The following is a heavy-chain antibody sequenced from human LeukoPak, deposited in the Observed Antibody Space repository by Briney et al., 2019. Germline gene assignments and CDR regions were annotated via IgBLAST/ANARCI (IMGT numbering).Heavy chain of an antibody. Sequence: ASVKVSCKASGYTFTGYYMHWVRQAPGQGLEWMGWINPNSGGTNYAQKFQGRVTMTRDTSISTAYMELSRLRSDDTAVYYCARDGQWLVRGNWFDPWGQGTLVTVSS. CDR1: GYTFTGYY. CDR2: INPNSGGT. CDR3: ARDGQWLVRGNWFDP. J-gene: IGHJ5*02. V-gene: IGHV1-2*02. D-gene: IGHD6-19*01.